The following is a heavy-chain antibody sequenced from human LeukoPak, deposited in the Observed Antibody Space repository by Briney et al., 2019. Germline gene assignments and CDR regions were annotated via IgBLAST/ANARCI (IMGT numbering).Heavy chain of an antibody. Sequence: SETLSLTCAVSGYSISSGYYWGWIRQPPGKGLEWIGSIYHSGSTYYNPSLKSRVTISVDTSKNQFSLKLSSVTAVDTAVYYCARQFAKDYSNYVLYPWGQGTLVTVSS. CDR3: ARQFAKDYSNYVLYP. CDR1: GYSISSGYY. V-gene: IGHV4-38-2*01. J-gene: IGHJ5*02. CDR2: IYHSGST. D-gene: IGHD4-11*01.